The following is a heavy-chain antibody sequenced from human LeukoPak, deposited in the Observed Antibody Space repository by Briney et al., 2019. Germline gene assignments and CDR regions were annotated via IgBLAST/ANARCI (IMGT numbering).Heavy chain of an antibody. V-gene: IGHV4-34*01. D-gene: IGHD2-21*02. CDR3: ASRSYCGGDCSTLNWFDP. Sequence: SETLSLTCAVYGGSFSGYYWSWIRQPPGKGLEWIGEINHSGSTNYNPSLKSRVTISVDTSKNQFSLKLSSVTAADTAVYYCASRSYCGGDCSTLNWFDPWGQGTLVTVSS. J-gene: IGHJ5*02. CDR1: GGSFSGYY. CDR2: INHSGST.